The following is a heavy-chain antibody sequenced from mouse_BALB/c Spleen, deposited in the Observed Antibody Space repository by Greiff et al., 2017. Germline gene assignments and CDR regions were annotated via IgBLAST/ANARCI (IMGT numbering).Heavy chain of an antibody. Sequence: VKLMESGPGLVAPSQSLSITCTVSGFSFTGYGVNWVRQPPGKGLEWLGMIWGDGSTDYNSALKSRLSISKDNSKSQVFLKMNSLQTDDTARYYCARDDGYLYNWGQGTSVTVSS. CDR3: ARDDGYLYN. CDR1: GFSFTGYG. V-gene: IGHV2-6-7*01. D-gene: IGHD2-3*01. CDR2: IWGDGST. J-gene: IGHJ4*01.